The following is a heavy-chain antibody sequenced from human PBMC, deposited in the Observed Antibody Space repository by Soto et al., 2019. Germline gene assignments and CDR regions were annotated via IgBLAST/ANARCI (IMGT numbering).Heavy chain of an antibody. CDR1: GFTFSSYG. CDR3: ARDYDSSGYPRYYFDY. J-gene: IGHJ4*02. D-gene: IGHD3-22*01. V-gene: IGHV3-33*01. CDR2: IWYDGSNK. Sequence: QVQLVESGGGVVQPGRSLRLSWSESGFTFSSYGMHWVRQAPGKGQEWVAVIWYDGSNKYYADSVKGRFTISRDNSKNTLYLQMNSLRAEDTAVYYCARDYDSSGYPRYYFDYWGQGTLVTVSS.